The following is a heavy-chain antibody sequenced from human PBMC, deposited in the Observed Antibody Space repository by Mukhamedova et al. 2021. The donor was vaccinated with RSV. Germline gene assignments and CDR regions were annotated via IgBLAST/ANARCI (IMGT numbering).Heavy chain of an antibody. Sequence: GLEWMGWINPNSGGTNYAQKFQGSVTMTRDTSISTAYMELSRLRSDDTAVYYCARDFPPHYYDSSGYYPGVGYFDYWGQGTLVTV. CDR3: ARDFPPHYYDSSGYYPGVGYFDY. D-gene: IGHD3-22*01. V-gene: IGHV1-2*02. CDR2: INPNSGGT. J-gene: IGHJ4*02.